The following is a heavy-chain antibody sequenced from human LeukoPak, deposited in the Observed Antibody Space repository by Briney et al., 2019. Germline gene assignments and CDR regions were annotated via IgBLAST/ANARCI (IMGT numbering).Heavy chain of an antibody. CDR3: ARVGYYYYYMDV. Sequence: ASVKVSCNASGHTFTGYYMHWVRHAPGQGLEWMGRINPNSGGTNYAQKFQGRLTMTRDTSISTAYMELSRLRSDDTAVHYCARVGYYYYYMDVWGKGTTVTVSS. V-gene: IGHV1-2*06. J-gene: IGHJ6*03. CDR1: GHTFTGYY. D-gene: IGHD3-16*01. CDR2: INPNSGGT.